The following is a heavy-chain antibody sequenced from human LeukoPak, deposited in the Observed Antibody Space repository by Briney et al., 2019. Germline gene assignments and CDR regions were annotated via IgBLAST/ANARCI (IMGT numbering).Heavy chain of an antibody. CDR1: GDSISSGGYY. J-gene: IGHJ4*02. CDR2: IYYSGST. V-gene: IGHV4-31*03. CDR3: AREDTAMVDY. Sequence: SETLSLTCTVSGDSISSGGYYWSWIRQHPGKGLEWIGYIYYSGSTYYNPSLKSRVTISVDTSKNQFSLKLSSVTAADTAVYYCAREDTAMVDYWGQGTLVTVSS. D-gene: IGHD5-18*01.